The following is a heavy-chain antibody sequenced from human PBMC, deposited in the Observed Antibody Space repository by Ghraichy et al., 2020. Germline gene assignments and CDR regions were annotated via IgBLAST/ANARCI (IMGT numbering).Heavy chain of an antibody. CDR2: IKQDGSVG. Sequence: GSLRLSCAASGFAFSSYWMSWVRQAPGKGLEWVANIKQDGSVGYYVDSLKGRFTISRDNAKNSLYLEMNSLRAEDTAVYYCARDMHSSGSYHYFDYWGQGTLVTVSS. V-gene: IGHV3-7*03. CDR3: ARDMHSSGSYHYFDY. J-gene: IGHJ4*02. CDR1: GFAFSSYW. D-gene: IGHD3-22*01.